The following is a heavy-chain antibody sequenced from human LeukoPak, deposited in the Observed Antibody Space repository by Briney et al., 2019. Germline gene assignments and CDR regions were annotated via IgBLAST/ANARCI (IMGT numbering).Heavy chain of an antibody. CDR2: INHSGST. V-gene: IGHV4-34*01. J-gene: IGHJ3*02. D-gene: IGHD3-22*01. CDR3: ARHRYYYDSSGYAEAFDI. Sequence: SETLSLTCAVYGGSFSGYYWSWIRQPPGKGLERIGEINHSGSTNYNPSLKSRVAISVDTSKNQFSLKLSSVTAADTAVYYCARHRYYYDSSGYAEAFDIWGQGTMVTVSS. CDR1: GGSFSGYY.